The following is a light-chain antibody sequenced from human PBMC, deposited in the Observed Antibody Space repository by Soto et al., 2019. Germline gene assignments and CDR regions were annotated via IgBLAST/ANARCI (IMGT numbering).Light chain of an antibody. Sequence: ARTLSLDSLAVSLGERATLNCQSSQRVLYSSTNKNYLALYQQKEGQPPRLLIYWAFTRESGVPDRFSGSVAGTEYTLIISSRQEDDVAASYCQQHYSLPPTFGGGTKVDIK. J-gene: IGKJ4*01. CDR3: QQHYSLPPT. V-gene: IGKV4-1*01. CDR2: WAF. CDR1: QRVLYSSTNKNY.